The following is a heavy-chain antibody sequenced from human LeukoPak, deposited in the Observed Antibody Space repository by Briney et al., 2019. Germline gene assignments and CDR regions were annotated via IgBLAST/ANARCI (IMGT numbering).Heavy chain of an antibody. J-gene: IGHJ3*02. Sequence: RTSETLSLTCTVSGGSISSSTYYWGWNRQPPGKGLEWIASMYYSGSTYYNPSLKSRVTISVDTSKNQFSLKVSSVTAADTAVYYCARLPAATDIWGQGTMVTVSS. CDR3: ARLPAATDI. CDR1: GGSISSSTYY. CDR2: MYYSGST. V-gene: IGHV4-39*01.